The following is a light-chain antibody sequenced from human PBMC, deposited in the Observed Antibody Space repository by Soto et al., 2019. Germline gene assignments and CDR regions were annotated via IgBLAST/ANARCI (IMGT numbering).Light chain of an antibody. CDR2: GVD. Sequence: QSVLTQPASVSGSPGQSITISCTGTNSDVGGYKYVSWYQHQPGKAPKLMFYGVDNRPSGVSNRFSASKSGNTASLTISGLQAEDEAAYYCVSYTSTTTLVFGGGTKLTVL. V-gene: IGLV2-14*03. CDR1: NSDVGGYKY. CDR3: VSYTSTTTLV. J-gene: IGLJ2*01.